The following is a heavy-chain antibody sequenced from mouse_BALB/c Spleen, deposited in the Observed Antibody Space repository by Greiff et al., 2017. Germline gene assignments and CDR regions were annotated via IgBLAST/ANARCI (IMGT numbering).Heavy chain of an antibody. CDR1: GYSFTGYF. CDR3: ARFGYDNYFDY. J-gene: IGHJ2*01. Sequence: EVQLVESGPELVKPGASVKISCKASGYSFTGYFMNWVMQSHGKSLEWIGRINPYNGDTFYNQKFKGKATLTVDKSSSTAHMELRSLASEDSAVYYCARFGYDNYFDYWGQGTTLTVSS. D-gene: IGHD2-2*01. V-gene: IGHV1-20*02. CDR2: INPYNGDT.